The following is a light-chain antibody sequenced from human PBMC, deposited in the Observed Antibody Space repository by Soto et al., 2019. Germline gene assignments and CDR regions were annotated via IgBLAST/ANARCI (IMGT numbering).Light chain of an antibody. CDR3: QQYSTSLP. J-gene: IGKJ1*01. CDR2: GAS. CDR1: QSVGST. Sequence: EILMTQSPATLSVSPGERVILSCRASQSVGSTLAWYQQKPGQAPRLRIRGASTRATGVPARFSGSGSGTEFSLTISSLQSEDFAVYYLQQYSTSLPFGRGTPLEIK. V-gene: IGKV3-15*01.